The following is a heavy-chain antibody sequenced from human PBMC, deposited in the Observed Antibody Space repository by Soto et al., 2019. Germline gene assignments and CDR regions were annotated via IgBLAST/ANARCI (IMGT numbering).Heavy chain of an antibody. CDR1: GYSFTSYW. J-gene: IGHJ6*02. V-gene: IGHV5-51*01. Sequence: GESLKISCKGSGYSFTSYWIGWVRQMPGKGLEWMGIIYPGDSDTRYSPSFQGQVTISADKSISTAYLQWSSLKASGTAMYYCARHGDIVVVPAAPANYYYYYGMDVWGQGTTVTVSS. D-gene: IGHD2-2*01. CDR2: IYPGDSDT. CDR3: ARHGDIVVVPAAPANYYYYYGMDV.